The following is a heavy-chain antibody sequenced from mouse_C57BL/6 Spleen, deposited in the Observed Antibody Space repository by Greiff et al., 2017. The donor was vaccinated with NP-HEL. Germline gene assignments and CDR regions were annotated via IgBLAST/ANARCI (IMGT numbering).Heavy chain of an antibody. CDR3: ARDSITTVVDDFDY. CDR1: GYAFSSSW. V-gene: IGHV1-82*01. J-gene: IGHJ2*01. D-gene: IGHD1-1*01. CDR2: IYPGDGDT. Sequence: QVQLQQSGPELVKPGASVKISCKASGYAFSSSWLNWVKQRPGKGLEWIGRIYPGDGDTNYNGKFKGKATLTADKSSSTAYMQRSSLTSEDAAVYFCARDSITTVVDDFDYWGQGTTLTVSS.